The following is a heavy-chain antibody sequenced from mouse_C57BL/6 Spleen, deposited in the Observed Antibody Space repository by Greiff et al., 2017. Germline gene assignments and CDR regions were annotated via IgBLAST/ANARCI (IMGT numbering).Heavy chain of an antibody. J-gene: IGHJ2*01. CDR2: IDPSHIYP. D-gene: IGHD4-1*02. CDR1: GYTFTSYW. CDR3: TNWDNY. Sequence: QVQLQQPGAELVRPGTSVKLSCKASGYTFTSYWMHWVKQRPGQGLAWIGLIDPSHIYPNYNQQFKGKATLTVDTSASTAYMQLSSLTSDGSAIYYCTNWDNYWGQGTTLTVSS. V-gene: IGHV1-59*01.